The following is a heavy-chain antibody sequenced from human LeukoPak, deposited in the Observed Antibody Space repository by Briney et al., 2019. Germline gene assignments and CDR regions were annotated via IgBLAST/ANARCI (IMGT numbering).Heavy chain of an antibody. Sequence: PGGSLRLSCAAFSGYWMTWVRQAPGKGLEWVANIKQDGSEKYYVDSVKGRFTISRDNAKNSLYLQMNSLRAEDTAVYYCARDRIRPLDYWGQGTLVTVSS. CDR2: IKQDGSEK. V-gene: IGHV3-7*01. D-gene: IGHD6-6*01. J-gene: IGHJ4*02. CDR1: SGYW. CDR3: ARDRIRPLDY.